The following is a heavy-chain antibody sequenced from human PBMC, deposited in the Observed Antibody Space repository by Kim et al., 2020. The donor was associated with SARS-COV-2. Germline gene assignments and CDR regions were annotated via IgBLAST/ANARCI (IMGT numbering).Heavy chain of an antibody. J-gene: IGHJ4*02. CDR2: INTNTGNP. Sequence: ASVKVSCKASGYTFTSYAMNWVRQAPGQGLEWMGWINTNTGNPTYAQGFTGRFVFSLDTSVSTAYLQISSLKAEDTAVYYCARIPYYYDSSGYRARGNDYWGQGTLVTVSS. D-gene: IGHD3-22*01. CDR3: ARIPYYYDSSGYRARGNDY. V-gene: IGHV7-4-1*02. CDR1: GYTFTSYA.